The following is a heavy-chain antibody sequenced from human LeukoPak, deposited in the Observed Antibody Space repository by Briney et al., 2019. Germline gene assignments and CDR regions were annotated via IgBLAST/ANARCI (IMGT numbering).Heavy chain of an antibody. CDR1: GYIFTGYF. V-gene: IGHV1-2*06. CDR3: ARELEWELSP. J-gene: IGHJ5*02. CDR2: INPNTGGT. D-gene: IGHD3-3*01. Sequence: GASVKVSCKASGYIFTGYFMQWVRQAPGQGLEWMGRINPNTGGTNYAQKFQGGVTMTSDTSISTVYMELNWLTSDDTAVYYCARELEWELSPWGQGTLVTVSS.